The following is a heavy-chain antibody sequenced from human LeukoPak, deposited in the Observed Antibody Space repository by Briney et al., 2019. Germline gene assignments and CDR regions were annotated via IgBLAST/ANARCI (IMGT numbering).Heavy chain of an antibody. D-gene: IGHD5-18*01. CDR2: IYYSGST. V-gene: IGHV4-61*05. CDR3: ARATRHGIHDAFDI. CDR1: GGSISSSSYY. J-gene: IGHJ3*02. Sequence: PSETLSLTCTVSGGSISSSSYYWGWIRQPPGKGLEWIGYIYYSGSTNYNPSLKSRVTISVDTSKNQFSLKLSSVTAADTAVYYCARATRHGIHDAFDIWGQGTMVTVSS.